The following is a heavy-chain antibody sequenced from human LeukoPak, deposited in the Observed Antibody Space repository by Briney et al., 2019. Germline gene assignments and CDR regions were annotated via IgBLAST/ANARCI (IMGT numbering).Heavy chain of an antibody. J-gene: IGHJ6*04. D-gene: IGHD3-10*01. CDR1: GVTFSSYS. CDR2: ISSSSSYI. Sequence: GGSLRLSCAASGVTFSSYSMNWVRQAPGKGLEWVSSISSSSSYIYYADSVKGRFTISRDNAKNSLYLQMNSLRAEDTAVYYCARPYYYGSGSYWGHGPLYYYYGMDVWGKGTTVTVSS. V-gene: IGHV3-21*01. CDR3: ARPYYYGSGSYWGHGPLYYYYGMDV.